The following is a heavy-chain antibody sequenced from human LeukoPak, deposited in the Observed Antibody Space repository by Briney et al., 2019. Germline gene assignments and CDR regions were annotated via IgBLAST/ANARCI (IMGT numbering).Heavy chain of an antibody. J-gene: IGHJ5*02. CDR1: GGSISSYY. Sequence: SQTLSLTCTVSGGSISSYYWSWIRQPPGRGLEWIGHIYGSGSTNYNPSLKSRVTLSVDTSKNQFSLKLSSVTAADTAVYYCAREGTSGTHLNWFDPWGQGTLVTVSS. V-gene: IGHV4-59*01. D-gene: IGHD1-1*01. CDR3: AREGTSGTHLNWFDP. CDR2: IYGSGST.